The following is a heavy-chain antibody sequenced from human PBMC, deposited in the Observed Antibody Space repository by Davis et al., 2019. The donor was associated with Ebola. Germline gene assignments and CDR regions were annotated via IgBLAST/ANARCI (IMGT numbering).Heavy chain of an antibody. Sequence: SETLSLTCTVSGGSISSYYWSWIRQPPGKGLEWIGYIYYSGSTNYNPSLKSRVTISVDTSKNQFSLKLSSVTAADTAVYYCARLEDKGFDPWGQGTLVTVSS. CDR3: ARLEDKGFDP. D-gene: IGHD2-15*01. CDR2: IYYSGST. J-gene: IGHJ5*02. CDR1: GGSISSYY. V-gene: IGHV4-59*08.